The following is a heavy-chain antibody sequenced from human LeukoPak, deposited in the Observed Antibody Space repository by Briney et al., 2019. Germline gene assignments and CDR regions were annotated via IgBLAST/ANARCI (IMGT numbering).Heavy chain of an antibody. V-gene: IGHV3-49*04. CDR1: GFTFGDYA. CDR3: TRDHTPYY. CDR2: IRSKVYGGTP. J-gene: IGHJ4*02. Sequence: PGRSLRLSCTPSGFTFGDYAMTWVRQAAGKGLEGVGFIRSKVYGGTPEYAASVKGRFTISRDDSTGISYLQMNSLKAEDTAVYYCTRDHTPYYGGQGTLVTVS.